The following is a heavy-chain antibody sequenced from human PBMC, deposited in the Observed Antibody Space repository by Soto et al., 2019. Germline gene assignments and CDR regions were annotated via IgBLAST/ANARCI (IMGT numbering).Heavy chain of an antibody. CDR1: GYTFTRYG. J-gene: IGHJ6*02. CDR2: ISAYNGNT. V-gene: IGHV1-18*04. Sequence: ASVKVSCKASGYTFTRYGISWVRQAPGQGLEWMGWISAYNGNTNYAQKLQGRVTMTTDTSTSTAYMELRSLRSDDTAVYYCARDLKGYCSGGSCYPYYYYYGMDVWGQGTTVTVSS. CDR3: ARDLKGYCSGGSCYPYYYYYGMDV. D-gene: IGHD2-15*01.